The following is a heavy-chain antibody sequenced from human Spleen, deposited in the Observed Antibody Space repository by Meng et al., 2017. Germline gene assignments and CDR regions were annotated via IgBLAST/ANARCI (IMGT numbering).Heavy chain of an antibody. CDR1: GFTFSSYG. J-gene: IGHJ6*02. V-gene: IGHV3-33*01. CDR2: IWYDGSNK. Sequence: LSLTCAASGFTFSSYGMHWVRQAPGKGLEWVAVIWYDGSNKYYADSVKGRFTISRDNSKNTLYLQMNSLRAEDTAVYYCVAAADDYYYGMDVWGQGTTVTVSS. CDR3: VAAADDYYYGMDV. D-gene: IGHD6-13*01.